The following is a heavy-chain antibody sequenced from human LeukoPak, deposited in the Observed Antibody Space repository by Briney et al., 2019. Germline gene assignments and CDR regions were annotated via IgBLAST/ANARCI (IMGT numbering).Heavy chain of an antibody. J-gene: IGHJ4*02. CDR3: ARDPLRYYYGSGSSRTDY. V-gene: IGHV4-61*02. D-gene: IGHD3-10*01. Sequence: SETLSLTCTVSGDSISSVSYSWAWIRQPAGKGLEWIGRIYARGSTNYNPSLKSRVAISVDTSKNQFSLKLSSVTAADTAVYYCARDPLRYYYGSGSSRTDYWGQGTLVTVSS. CDR1: GDSISSVSYS. CDR2: IYARGST.